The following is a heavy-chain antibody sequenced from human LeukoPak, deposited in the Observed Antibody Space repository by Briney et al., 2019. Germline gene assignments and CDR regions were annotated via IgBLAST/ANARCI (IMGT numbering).Heavy chain of an antibody. CDR2: IYYSGST. V-gene: IGHV4-39*01. CDR3: ARHERAVTGRTDY. D-gene: IGHD7-27*01. J-gene: IGHJ4*02. Sequence: SETLSLTCTVSGGSISSSSYYWGWIRQPPGKGLEWIGSIYYSGSTYYNPSLKSRVTISVDTSKNQFSLKLSSVTAADTAVYYCARHERAVTGRTDYWGQGTLVTVSS. CDR1: GGSISSSSYY.